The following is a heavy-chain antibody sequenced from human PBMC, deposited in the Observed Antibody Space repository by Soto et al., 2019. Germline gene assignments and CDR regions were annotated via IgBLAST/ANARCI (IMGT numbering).Heavy chain of an antibody. CDR2: INHSGST. J-gene: IGHJ5*02. Sequence: SETLSLTCAVYGGSFCGYYWSWIRQPPGKGLEWIGEINHSGSTNYNPSLKSRVTISVDTSKNQFSLKLSSVTAADTAVYYCARALRYCSGGSCYAWFDPWGQGTLVTVSS. D-gene: IGHD2-15*01. CDR1: GGSFCGYY. V-gene: IGHV4-34*01. CDR3: ARALRYCSGGSCYAWFDP.